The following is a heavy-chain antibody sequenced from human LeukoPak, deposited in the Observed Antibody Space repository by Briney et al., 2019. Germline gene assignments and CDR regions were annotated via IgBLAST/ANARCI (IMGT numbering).Heavy chain of an antibody. CDR3: ARDRTRGPY. CDR1: GLTLSNYW. CDR2: IKQDGSEK. Sequence: GGSLRLSCAASGLTLSNYWMTWVRQAPGKGLEWVANIKQDGSEKYYVDSVKGRFTISRDNAKNSLYLQMTTLRVEDTAVYYCARDRTRGPYWGQGTLVTVSS. V-gene: IGHV3-7*03. J-gene: IGHJ4*02.